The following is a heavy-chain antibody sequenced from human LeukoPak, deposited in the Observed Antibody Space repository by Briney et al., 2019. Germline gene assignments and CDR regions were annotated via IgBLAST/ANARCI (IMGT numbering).Heavy chain of an antibody. CDR2: ISAYNGNT. CDR1: GYTFTSYG. J-gene: IGHJ6*04. D-gene: IGHD2-2*01. CDR3: ARLGLGGSTSYRMDV. V-gene: IGHV1-18*01. Sequence: ASVKVSCKASGYTFTSYGISWVRQAPGQGLEWMGWISAYNGNTNYAQKLQGRVTMTTDTSTSTAYMELRSLRSEDTAVYYCARLGLGGSTSYRMDVWGKGTTVTVSS.